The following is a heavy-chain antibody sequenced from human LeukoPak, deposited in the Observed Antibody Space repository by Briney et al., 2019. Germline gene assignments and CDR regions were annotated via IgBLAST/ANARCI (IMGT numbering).Heavy chain of an antibody. Sequence: GASVKVSCKASGYTFTSYYMHWVRQAPGQGLEWMGIINPSGGSTSYAQKFQGRVTMTRDTSTSTVYMELSSLRSEDTAVYYCARGSFWFGEYRKGYFDYWGQGTLVTVSS. CDR2: INPSGGST. V-gene: IGHV1-46*01. D-gene: IGHD3-10*01. J-gene: IGHJ4*02. CDR3: ARGSFWFGEYRKGYFDY. CDR1: GYTFTSYY.